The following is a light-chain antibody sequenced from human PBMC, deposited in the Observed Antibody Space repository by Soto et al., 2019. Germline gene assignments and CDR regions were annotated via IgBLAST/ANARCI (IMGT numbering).Light chain of an antibody. Sequence: QAVVTQPASVSGSPGQSITLSCTGTTADIGYYTYVSWYQHHPGNAPKLLIYEVNKRPSGVSDRFSASKSGTTASLTISGLRADDEADYYCSSFTRATSWVFGGGTKLTVL. J-gene: IGLJ3*02. CDR1: TADIGYYTY. V-gene: IGLV2-14*01. CDR3: SSFTRATSWV. CDR2: EVN.